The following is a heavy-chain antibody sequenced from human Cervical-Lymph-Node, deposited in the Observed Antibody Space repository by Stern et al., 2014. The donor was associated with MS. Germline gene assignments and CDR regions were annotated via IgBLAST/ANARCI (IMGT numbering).Heavy chain of an antibody. D-gene: IGHD5-12*01. V-gene: IGHV6-1*02. CDR3: ARDLFYNSGRGVYWYFDL. CDR1: GDSVSTSTAA. Sequence: QVQLQQSGPGLVKPSQTLSLTCALSGDSVSTSTAAWNWIRQYPSRGLEWLGRTYSRSTWYNDYAVSVKSRITINPDTSKNQFSLQLNSVTPEDTAVYYCARDLFYNSGRGVYWYFDLWGRGTLVTVSS. J-gene: IGHJ2*01. CDR2: TYSRSTWYN.